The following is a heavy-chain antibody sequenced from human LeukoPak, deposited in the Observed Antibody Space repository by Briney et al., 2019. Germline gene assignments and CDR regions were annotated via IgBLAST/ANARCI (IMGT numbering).Heavy chain of an antibody. V-gene: IGHV3-7*03. D-gene: IGHD1-26*01. J-gene: IGHJ4*02. CDR3: ARGRSPFGY. CDR1: GFTFSSYW. Sequence: GSLRLSCAASGFTFSSYWTSWVRQAPGKGLEWVANIKQDGSEKYYVDSVKGRFTISRDNAKNSLYLQMNSLRAEDTAVYYCARGRSPFGYWGQGTLVTVSS. CDR2: IKQDGSEK.